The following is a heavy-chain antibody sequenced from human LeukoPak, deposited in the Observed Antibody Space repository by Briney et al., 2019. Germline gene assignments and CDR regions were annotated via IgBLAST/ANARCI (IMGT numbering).Heavy chain of an antibody. CDR3: ARAALVVVPAAMGGDFDP. CDR2: INHSGST. V-gene: IGHV4-34*01. Sequence: PSETPSLTCAVYGGSFSGYYWSWIRQPPGKGLEWIGEINHSGSTNYSPSLKSRVTISVDTSKNQFSLKLSSVTAADTAVYYCARAALVVVPAAMGGDFDPWGQGTLVTVSS. J-gene: IGHJ5*02. CDR1: GGSFSGYY. D-gene: IGHD2-2*01.